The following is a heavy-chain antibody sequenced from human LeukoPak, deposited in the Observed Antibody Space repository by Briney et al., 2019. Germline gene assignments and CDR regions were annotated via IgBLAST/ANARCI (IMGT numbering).Heavy chain of an antibody. CDR2: ISAYNGNT. Sequence: ASLKLCCEASGFSFTGRGISWARDAPGEGLEWMGWISAYNGNTNYAQKLQGRVAMTTDTSTSTAYMELRSLRSDDTAVYYCARGQEGDYWGQGTLVTVSS. CDR3: ARGQEGDY. V-gene: IGHV1-18*01. J-gene: IGHJ4*02. CDR1: GFSFTGRG.